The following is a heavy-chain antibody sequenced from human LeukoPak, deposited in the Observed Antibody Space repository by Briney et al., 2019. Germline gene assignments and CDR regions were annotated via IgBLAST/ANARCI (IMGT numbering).Heavy chain of an antibody. V-gene: IGHV1-2*02. Sequence: ASVKVSCKASGYTFTGYYMHWVRQAPGQGLEWMGWINPNSGGTIYAQKFQGRVTMTEDTSTDTAYMELSSLRSEDTAVYYCATALLVPGMYGDLSILQYWGQGTLVTVSS. CDR2: INPNSGGT. CDR1: GYTFTGYY. CDR3: ATALLVPGMYGDLSILQY. J-gene: IGHJ4*02. D-gene: IGHD4-17*01.